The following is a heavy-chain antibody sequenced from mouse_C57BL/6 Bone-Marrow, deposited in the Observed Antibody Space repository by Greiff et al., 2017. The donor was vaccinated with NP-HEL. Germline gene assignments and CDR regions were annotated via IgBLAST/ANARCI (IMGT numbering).Heavy chain of an antibody. D-gene: IGHD1-1*01. J-gene: IGHJ1*03. Sequence: EVKLMESGGGLVQPGGSLSLSCAASGFTFTDYYMSWVRQTPGKGLEWLGFIRNKANGYTTAYSASVKGRFTTYRYKSQSILYIQMNALRAEDSATYYCARYIYYGSRRWYFDVWGTGTTVTVSS. V-gene: IGHV7-3*01. CDR1: GFTFTDYY. CDR3: ARYIYYGSRRWYFDV. CDR2: IRNKANGYTT.